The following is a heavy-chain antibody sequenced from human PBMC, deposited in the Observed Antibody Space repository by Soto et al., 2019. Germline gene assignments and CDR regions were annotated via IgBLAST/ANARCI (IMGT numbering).Heavy chain of an antibody. J-gene: IGHJ4*02. CDR3: ARGGVSTRTFDY. CDR1: GYNFAGYW. CDR2: IYPSDSDT. D-gene: IGHD3-3*01. Sequence: GESLKISCXGSGYNFAGYWIAWVRQMPGKGLELMGIIYPSDSDTRYRPSFQGQVTIPADKSISSAYLQWSSLRASDTAMYYCARGGVSTRTFDYWGQGTPVTVSS. V-gene: IGHV5-51*01.